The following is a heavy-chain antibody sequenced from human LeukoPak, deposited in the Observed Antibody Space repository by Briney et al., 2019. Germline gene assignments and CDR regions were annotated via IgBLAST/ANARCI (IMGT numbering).Heavy chain of an antibody. CDR3: ARVRYSGYDPEPFDY. J-gene: IGHJ4*02. CDR2: INPSGGGT. CDR1: GYTFTTYY. D-gene: IGHD5-12*01. V-gene: IGHV1-46*01. Sequence: ASVKVSCKASGYTFTTYYMHWVRQAPGQGLEWMGIINPSGGGTTYAQKFQGRVTMTSDTSTSTVYMELSSLRSEDTAVYYCARVRYSGYDPEPFDYWGQGTLVTVSS.